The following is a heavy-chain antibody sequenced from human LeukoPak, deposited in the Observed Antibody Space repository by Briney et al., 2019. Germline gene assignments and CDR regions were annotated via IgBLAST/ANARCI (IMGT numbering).Heavy chain of an antibody. J-gene: IGHJ5*02. CDR3: ARVRGGTGTRAYNWFDP. CDR2: INHSGST. D-gene: IGHD1-7*01. Sequence: SETLSLTCTVYGKSFSGYYWTCIRQSPGKGLEWIGEINHSGSTNYNPSLKSRATISVDTSKNQFSLKLSSVSAADTAVYYCARVRGGTGTRAYNWFDPWGQGTLVTVSS. CDR1: GKSFSGYY. V-gene: IGHV4-34*01.